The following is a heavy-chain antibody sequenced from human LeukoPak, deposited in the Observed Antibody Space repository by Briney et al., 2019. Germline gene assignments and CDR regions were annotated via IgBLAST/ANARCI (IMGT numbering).Heavy chain of an antibody. CDR2: IYYSGST. CDR1: GGSISSSSYY. V-gene: IGHV4-39*01. J-gene: IGHJ4*02. CDR3: ARSMGLRPRFDY. Sequence: NPSETLSLTCTVSGGSISSSSYYWGWIRQPPGKGLGWIGSIYYSGSTYYNPSLKSRVTISVDTSKNQFSLKVSSVTAADTAVYYCARSMGLRPRFDYWGQGILVTVSS. D-gene: IGHD5-24*01.